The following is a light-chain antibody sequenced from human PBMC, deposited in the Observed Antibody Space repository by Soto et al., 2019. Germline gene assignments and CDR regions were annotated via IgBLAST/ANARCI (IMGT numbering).Light chain of an antibody. CDR1: NRDVGSYNL. J-gene: IGLJ1*01. CDR2: EVS. V-gene: IGLV2-23*02. Sequence: QSALTQPASMSGSAGQSITISCTGTNRDVGSYNLVSWYQQHPGKAPKLMIYEVSKRPSGFSNRFSGSKSGNTASLTISGLQAEDEADYYCSSYAGSSTYVFGTGTKVTVL. CDR3: SSYAGSSTYV.